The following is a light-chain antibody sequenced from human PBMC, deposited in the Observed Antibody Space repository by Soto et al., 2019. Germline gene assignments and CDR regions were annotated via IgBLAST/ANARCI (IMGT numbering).Light chain of an antibody. J-gene: IGLJ2*01. Sequence: VLTQPPSASGTPGQRVTISCSGSTSNIGSNTVNWYHHLPGTAPKLLIYSHNQRPSGVPDRFSGSRSGTSASLAISGLQSDDEADYYCAAWDDSLNGVVFGGGTKVTVL. V-gene: IGLV1-44*01. CDR1: TSNIGSNT. CDR2: SHN. CDR3: AAWDDSLNGVV.